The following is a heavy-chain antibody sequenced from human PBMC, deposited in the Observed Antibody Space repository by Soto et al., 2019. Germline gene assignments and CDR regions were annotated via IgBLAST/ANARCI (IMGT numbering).Heavy chain of an antibody. CDR2: IWYDGSNK. CDR1: GFTFSSYG. V-gene: IGHV3-33*01. CDR3: AREAYGDYAQYFQP. Sequence: QVQLVESGGGVVQPGRSLRLSCAASGFTFSSYGMHWVRQAPGKGLEWVAVIWYDGSNKYYADSVKGRLTISRDNSKNTLYLQMNSLRAEDTAVYYCAREAYGDYAQYFQPWGQGTLVTVSS. J-gene: IGHJ1*01. D-gene: IGHD4-17*01.